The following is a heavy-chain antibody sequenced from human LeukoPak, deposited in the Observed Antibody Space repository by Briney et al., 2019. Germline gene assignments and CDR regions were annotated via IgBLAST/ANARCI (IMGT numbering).Heavy chain of an antibody. CDR3: ARRSPAVAAGSGFDP. CDR1: GYSISSGYY. Sequence: SETLSLTCTVSGYSISSGYYWGWIRQPPGKGLEWIGSIYHSGSTYYNPSLKSRVTISVDTSKNQFSLKLSSVAAADTAVYYCARRSPAVAAGSGFDPWGQGTLVTVSS. V-gene: IGHV4-38-2*02. D-gene: IGHD6-19*01. J-gene: IGHJ5*02. CDR2: IYHSGST.